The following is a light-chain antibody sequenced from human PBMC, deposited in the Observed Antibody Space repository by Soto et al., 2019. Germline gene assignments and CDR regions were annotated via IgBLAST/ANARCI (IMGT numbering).Light chain of an antibody. Sequence: DIVMTQSPDSLAVSLVERATINCKSSQSVLYSSNNKNYLAWYQQKPGQPPKLLIYWASTRESGVPDRFSGSGSGTDFTLTISSLQAEDVAVYYCQQYYSTRTFGPGTKVDIK. CDR1: QSVLYSSNNKNY. CDR2: WAS. J-gene: IGKJ3*01. V-gene: IGKV4-1*01. CDR3: QQYYSTRT.